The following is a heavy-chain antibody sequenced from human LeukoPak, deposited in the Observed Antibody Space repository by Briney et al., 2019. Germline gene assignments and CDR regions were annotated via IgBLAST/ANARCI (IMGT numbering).Heavy chain of an antibody. J-gene: IGHJ4*02. CDR2: ISSSSTDI. CDR3: VRDSYTNTWHFQEKDY. D-gene: IGHD2-2*02. Sequence: GGSLRLSCAASGFTFSTYSMNWVRQAPGKGLEWVSSISSSSTDIYYGDSVKGRFAISRDNAKNSLFLQMNSLRAEDTAVYYCVRDSYTNTWHFQEKDYWGQGTQVTVSS. CDR1: GFTFSTYS. V-gene: IGHV3-21*01.